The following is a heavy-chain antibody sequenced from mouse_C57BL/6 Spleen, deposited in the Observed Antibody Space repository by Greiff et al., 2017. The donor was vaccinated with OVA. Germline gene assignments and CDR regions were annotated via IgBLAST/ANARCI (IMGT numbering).Heavy chain of an antibody. V-gene: IGHV1-39*01. D-gene: IGHD1-1*01. CDR2: INPNYGTT. CDR3: ARATVVGYDY. CDR1: GYSFTDYH. J-gene: IGHJ2*01. Sequence: EVQLQQSGPELVKPGASVKISCKASGYSFTDYHMNWVKQSHGTSLEWIGVINPNYGTTSYNQKFKGQATLPVDQSSSTAYFQHNSLTSGDSSVYYCARATVVGYDYWGQGTTLTGSS.